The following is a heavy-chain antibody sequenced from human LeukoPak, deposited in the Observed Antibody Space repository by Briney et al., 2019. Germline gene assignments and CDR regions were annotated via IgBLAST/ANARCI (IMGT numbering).Heavy chain of an antibody. CDR3: ARESRSGLASTFDS. D-gene: IGHD2-15*01. Sequence: SETLSLTCTVSGNSFSSAYYWGWIRQPPGKGLEWIGSIHHSGSTFYNPSLKSRVTIYVDTSMNQFSLSLSSVTAADTAVYYCARESRSGLASTFDSWGQGTLVTVSS. J-gene: IGHJ4*02. CDR1: GNSFSSAYY. V-gene: IGHV4-38-2*02. CDR2: IHHSGST.